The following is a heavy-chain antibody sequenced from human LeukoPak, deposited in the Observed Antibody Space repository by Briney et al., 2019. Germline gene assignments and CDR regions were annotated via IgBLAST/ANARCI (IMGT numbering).Heavy chain of an antibody. J-gene: IGHJ4*02. CDR1: GFTFSRYA. D-gene: IGHD3-10*01. Sequence: GGSLRLSCAASGFTFSRYAMHWVRQAPGEGLEWVSSISVSGGSTFYADSVKGRFTISRDNSKNTLYLQMNSLRAEDTAVYYCAKEIGSGTYPLDYWGQGTLVTVSS. V-gene: IGHV3-23*01. CDR2: ISVSGGST. CDR3: AKEIGSGTYPLDY.